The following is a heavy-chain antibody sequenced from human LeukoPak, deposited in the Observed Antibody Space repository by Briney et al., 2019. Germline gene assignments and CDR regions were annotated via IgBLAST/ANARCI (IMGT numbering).Heavy chain of an antibody. CDR2: INHSGST. D-gene: IGHD3-10*01. CDR1: GGSISSSSYY. CDR3: ARHIRKVFRGVRNNWFDP. V-gene: IGHV4-39*01. Sequence: SETLSLTCTVSGGSISSSSYYWSWIRQPPGKGLEWIGEINHSGSTNYNPSLKSRVTISVDTSKNQFSLKLSSVTAADTAVYYCARHIRKVFRGVRNNWFDPWGQGTLVTVSS. J-gene: IGHJ5*02.